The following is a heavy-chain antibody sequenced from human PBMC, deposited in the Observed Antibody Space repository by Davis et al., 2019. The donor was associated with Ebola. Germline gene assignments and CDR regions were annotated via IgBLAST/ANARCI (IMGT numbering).Heavy chain of an antibody. CDR3: ARARCSGGSCYSPGRYGMDV. CDR1: GFTFSSYA. Sequence: PGGSLRLSCSASGFTFSSYAMHWVRQAPGKGLEYVSAISSNGGRTYYADSVKGRFTISRDNSKNTLYLQMSSLRAEDTAVYYCARARCSGGSCYSPGRYGMDVWGQGTTVTVSS. J-gene: IGHJ6*02. CDR2: ISSNGGRT. V-gene: IGHV3-64D*08. D-gene: IGHD2-15*01.